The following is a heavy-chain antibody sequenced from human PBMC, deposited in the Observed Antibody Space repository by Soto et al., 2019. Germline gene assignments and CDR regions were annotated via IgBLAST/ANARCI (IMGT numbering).Heavy chain of an antibody. CDR3: AKVSSSWYAGFFDL. CDR1: GFTFSSHA. D-gene: IGHD6-13*01. V-gene: IGHV3-23*01. Sequence: EVQLLESGGGLVQPGGSLRLSCTASGFTFSSHAMTWVRQAPGKGLEWVSGLSGSGDSKYYADSVKGRFTISRDNSMNTLYLQMTTLRAEDTAVYYCAKVSSSWYAGFFDLWGQGTPVTVSS. CDR2: LSGSGDSK. J-gene: IGHJ4*02.